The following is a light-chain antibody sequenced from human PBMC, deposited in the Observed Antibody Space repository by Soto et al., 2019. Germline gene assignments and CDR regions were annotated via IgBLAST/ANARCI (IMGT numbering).Light chain of an antibody. CDR2: DAS. CDR3: QQYNSQWK. CDR1: QSVYTS. J-gene: IGKJ1*01. Sequence: EIVLTQSPATLSMAPGRRVTVSCRASQSVYTSLAWYQHKFGQAPRILIYDASTRATGIPARFSGSGSGTDFTLTISSVPPDDFATYYCQQYNSQWKFGQGTKV. V-gene: IGKV3-11*01.